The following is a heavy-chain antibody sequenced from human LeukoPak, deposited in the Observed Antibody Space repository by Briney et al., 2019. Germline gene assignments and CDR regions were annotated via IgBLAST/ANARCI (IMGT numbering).Heavy chain of an antibody. J-gene: IGHJ4*02. CDR2: INTNTGNP. CDR1: RYTFTSYA. Sequence: ASVKVSCKASRYTFTSYAMNWVRQAPGQGLEWMGWINTNTGNPTYAQGFTGRFVFSLDTSVSTAYLQISSLKAEDTAVYYCARVDYDILTGYYPFDYWGQGTLVTVSS. V-gene: IGHV7-4-1*02. D-gene: IGHD3-9*01. CDR3: ARVDYDILTGYYPFDY.